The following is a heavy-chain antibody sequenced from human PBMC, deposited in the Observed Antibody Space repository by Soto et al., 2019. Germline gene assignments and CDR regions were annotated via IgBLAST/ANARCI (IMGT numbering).Heavy chain of an antibody. D-gene: IGHD5-12*01. J-gene: IGHJ4*02. V-gene: IGHV3-21*04. CDR3: ATGRDGYNHYFDY. CDR1: GFTFSSYS. Sequence: GGSLRLSCAASGFTFSSYSMNWVRQAPGKGLEWVSSISSSSSYIYYAGSVKGRFTISRDNAKNSVYLQMNSLRREDTAVYYCATGRDGYNHYFDYWGQGALVTVPQ. CDR2: ISSSSSYI.